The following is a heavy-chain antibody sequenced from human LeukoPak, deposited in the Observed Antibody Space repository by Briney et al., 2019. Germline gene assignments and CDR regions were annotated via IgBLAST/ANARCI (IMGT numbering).Heavy chain of an antibody. D-gene: IGHD2-2*02. V-gene: IGHV4-59*08. CDR1: GGPISSYY. CDR2: IYYSGST. Sequence: SETLYITCTAPGGPISSYYWSWIRQPPGKLLEWTGYIYYSGSTNYNPSPKSRVTISVDTSKNQFSLKLSSVTAADTAVYYCARQKIVVVPAAIDYMDVWGKGTTVTVSS. J-gene: IGHJ6*03. CDR3: ARQKIVVVPAAIDYMDV.